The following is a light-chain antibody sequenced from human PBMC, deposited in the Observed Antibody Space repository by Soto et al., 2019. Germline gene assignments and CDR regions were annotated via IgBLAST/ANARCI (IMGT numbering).Light chain of an antibody. CDR2: YNN. CDR3: SSYRTGSTYV. V-gene: IGLV1-40*01. Sequence: QSVLTQPPSVSGAPGQRVTISCTGSNSNIGAGYDVHWYQQLPGTAPKLLIYYNNIRPSGVPDRFSGSKSGTSASLAITGLQAEDEADYYCSSYRTGSTYVFGTGTQLTVL. J-gene: IGLJ1*01. CDR1: NSNIGAGYD.